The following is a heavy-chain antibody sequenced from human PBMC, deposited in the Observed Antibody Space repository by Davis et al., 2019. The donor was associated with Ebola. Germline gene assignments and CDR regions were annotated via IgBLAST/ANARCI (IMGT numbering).Heavy chain of an antibody. D-gene: IGHD1-26*01. CDR2: IRSDGINT. CDR3: VKGIVGTAKVY. J-gene: IGHJ4*02. V-gene: IGHV3-64D*08. Sequence: GESLKISCSASGFTFSSYTMHWVRQAPGKGLECVSAIRSDGINTYYADSVKGRFTISRGNSKNILYLQMSSLRAEDTAVYYCVKGIVGTAKVYWGQGTLVTVSS. CDR1: GFTFSSYT.